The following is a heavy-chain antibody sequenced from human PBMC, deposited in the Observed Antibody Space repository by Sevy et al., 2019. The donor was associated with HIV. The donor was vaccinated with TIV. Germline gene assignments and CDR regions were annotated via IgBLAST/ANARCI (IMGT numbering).Heavy chain of an antibody. CDR2: IYYSRST. V-gene: IGHV4-30-4*01. Sequence: SETLSLTCSVSGGSMSSGDYYWSWIRQPPGKGLEWIGYIYYSRSTYYNPSLKSRVTISVDTSKNQFSLKLSSVTAADTAVYYCARADYYDSRGYTDTLNFQHWGQGTLVTVSS. D-gene: IGHD3-22*01. CDR3: ARADYYDSRGYTDTLNFQH. CDR1: GGSMSSGDYY. J-gene: IGHJ1*01.